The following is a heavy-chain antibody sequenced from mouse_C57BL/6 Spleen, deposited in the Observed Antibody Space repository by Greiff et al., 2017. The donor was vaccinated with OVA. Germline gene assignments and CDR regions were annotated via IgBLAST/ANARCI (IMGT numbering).Heavy chain of an antibody. J-gene: IGHJ2*01. CDR2: LDPETGGT. Sequence: QVQLQQSGAELVRPGASVTLSCKASGYTFTDYEMHWVKQTPVHGLEWIGALDPETGGTAYNQKFKGKAILTADKSSSTAYMELRSLTSEDSAVYYCTRLYGSSYFDYWGQGTTLTVSS. D-gene: IGHD1-1*01. CDR1: GYTFTDYE. CDR3: TRLYGSSYFDY. V-gene: IGHV1-15*01.